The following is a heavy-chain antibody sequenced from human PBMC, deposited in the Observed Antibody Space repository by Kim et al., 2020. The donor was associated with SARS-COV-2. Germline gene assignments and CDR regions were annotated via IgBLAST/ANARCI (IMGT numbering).Heavy chain of an antibody. D-gene: IGHD2-2*01. CDR2: IYYSGST. CDR1: GGSISSSSYY. V-gene: IGHV4-39*01. J-gene: IGHJ3*02. CDR3: ASLRDIVVVPADAFDI. Sequence: SETLSLTCTVSGGSISSSSYYWGWIRQPPGKGLEWIGSIYYSGSTYYNPSLKSRVTISVDTSKNQFSLKLSSVTAADTAVYYCASLRDIVVVPADAFDIWGQETMVTVSS.